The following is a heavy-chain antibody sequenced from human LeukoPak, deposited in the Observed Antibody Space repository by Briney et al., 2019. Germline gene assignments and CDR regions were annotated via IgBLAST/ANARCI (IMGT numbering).Heavy chain of an antibody. D-gene: IGHD1-26*01. V-gene: IGHV1-18*01. CDR3: ARGDSGSYYRALNY. Sequence: ASVKVSCKASGYTFTSYGISWVRQAPGQGLEWMGWVSAYNGNTNYAQKLQGRVTMTTDTPTSTAYMELRSLRSDDTAVYYCARGDSGSYYRALNYWGQGTLVTVSS. CDR2: VSAYNGNT. CDR1: GYTFTSYG. J-gene: IGHJ4*02.